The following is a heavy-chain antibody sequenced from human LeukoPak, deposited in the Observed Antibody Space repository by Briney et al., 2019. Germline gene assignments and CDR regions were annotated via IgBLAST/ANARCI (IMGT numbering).Heavy chain of an antibody. CDR3: ATGTVSSSWLGIFDF. Sequence: AASVKVSCKASGYTFTSYGISWVRQAPGQGLEWMGWISAYNGNTNYAQKLQGRVTMTEDTSADTAYMELSSLTSDDTALYYCATGTVSSSWLGIFDFWGQGTLVTVSS. D-gene: IGHD6-13*01. V-gene: IGHV1-18*01. CDR1: GYTFTSYG. J-gene: IGHJ4*02. CDR2: ISAYNGNT.